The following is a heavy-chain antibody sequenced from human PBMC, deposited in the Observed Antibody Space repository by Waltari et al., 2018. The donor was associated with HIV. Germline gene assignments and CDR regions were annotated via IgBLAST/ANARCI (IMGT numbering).Heavy chain of an antibody. CDR3: AVAIEQQLSYYYYGMDV. CDR1: GGTFSSYA. V-gene: IGHV1-69*01. J-gene: IGHJ6*02. Sequence: QVQLVQSGAEVKKPGSSVKVSCKASGGTFSSYAISCVRQAPGQGLEWMGGIIPIFGTANYVQKFQGRVTITADESTSTAYMELSSLRSEDTAVYYCAVAIEQQLSYYYYGMDVWGQGTTVTVSS. CDR2: IIPIFGTA. D-gene: IGHD6-13*01.